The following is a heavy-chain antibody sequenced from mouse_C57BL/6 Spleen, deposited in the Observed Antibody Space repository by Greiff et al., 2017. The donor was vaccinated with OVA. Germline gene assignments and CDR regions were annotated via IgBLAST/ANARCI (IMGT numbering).Heavy chain of an antibody. D-gene: IGHD1-1*01. Sequence: EVKLVESGEGLVKPGGSLKLSCAASGFTFSSYAMSWVRQTPEKRLEWVAYISSGGDYIYYADTVKGRFPISRDNARNTLYLQMSSLKSEDTDMDYGTRDFYYGSSYKTWFAYWGQGTLVTVSA. V-gene: IGHV5-9-1*02. J-gene: IGHJ3*01. CDR3: TRDFYYGSSYKTWFAY. CDR2: ISSGGDYI. CDR1: GFTFSSYA.